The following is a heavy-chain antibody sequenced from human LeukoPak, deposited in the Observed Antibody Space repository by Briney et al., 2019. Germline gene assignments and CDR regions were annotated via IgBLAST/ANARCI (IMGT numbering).Heavy chain of an antibody. V-gene: IGHV4-59*01. D-gene: IGHD6-13*01. CDR2: IYYSRST. J-gene: IGHJ5*02. CDR1: GGSISSYY. CDR3: ARLVYSSSWYWFDP. Sequence: SETLSLTCTVSGGSISSYYWSWIRQPPGKGLEWIGYIYYSRSTKYNPSLKSRVTISVDTSKSQFSLKLNSVTAADTAVYYCARLVYSSSWYWFDPWGQGTLVTVSS.